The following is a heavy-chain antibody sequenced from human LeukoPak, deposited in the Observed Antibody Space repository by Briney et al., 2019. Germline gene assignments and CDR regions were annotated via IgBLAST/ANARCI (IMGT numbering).Heavy chain of an antibody. J-gene: IGHJ4*02. CDR3: ARGPPAVSINTYA. V-gene: IGHV3-66*01. CDR1: GFTVGNNY. D-gene: IGHD2-8*01. CDR2: IFSHGET. Sequence: PGGSLTLSCAVSGFTVGNNYMNWVRQAPGKGLEWVALIFSHGETSYADSVKGRFTISRDKSKNTLYLQMNGLRVEDTAVYYCARGPPAVSINTYAWGQGTLVTVSS.